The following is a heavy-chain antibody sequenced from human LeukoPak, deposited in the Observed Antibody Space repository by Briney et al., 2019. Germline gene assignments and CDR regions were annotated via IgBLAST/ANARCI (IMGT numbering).Heavy chain of an antibody. J-gene: IGHJ4*02. Sequence: GGSLRLSCAASGFTFSSYTMSWVRQAPGQGLEWVSSIDSASNYIYYADSVKGRFTISRDNARNSVYLQMNSLRAEDIAVYYCARLVTVMGFDYWGQGTLATVSS. CDR1: GFTFSSYT. CDR2: IDSASNYI. CDR3: ARLVTVMGFDY. D-gene: IGHD2-21*02. V-gene: IGHV3-21*01.